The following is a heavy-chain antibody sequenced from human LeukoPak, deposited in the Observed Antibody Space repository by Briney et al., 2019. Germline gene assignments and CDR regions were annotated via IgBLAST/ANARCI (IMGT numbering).Heavy chain of an antibody. J-gene: IGHJ4*02. CDR1: GFTFSSYA. CDR3: AKDDYYDSRYYFDY. D-gene: IGHD3-22*01. V-gene: IGHV3-23*01. CDR2: ISGSGGST. Sequence: GGSLRLSCTASGFTFSSYAMSWVRQAPGKGLEWVSAISGSGGSTYYADSVKGRFTISRDNSKNTLYLQMNSLRAEDTAVYYCAKDDYYDSRYYFDYWGQGTLVTVSS.